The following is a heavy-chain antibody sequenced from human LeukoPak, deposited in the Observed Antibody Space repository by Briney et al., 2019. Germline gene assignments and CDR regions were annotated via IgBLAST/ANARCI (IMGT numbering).Heavy chain of an antibody. CDR3: ARSVQQWLVDY. CDR1: GGSISSYY. V-gene: IGHV4-59*01. Sequence: SETLSLTCTVSGGSISSYYWSWIRQPPGKGLEWIGYIYYSGSTNYNPSLKSRVTISVDTSKNQFSLKLSSVTAAGTAVYYCARSVQQWLVDYWGQGTLVTVSS. D-gene: IGHD6-19*01. CDR2: IYYSGST. J-gene: IGHJ4*02.